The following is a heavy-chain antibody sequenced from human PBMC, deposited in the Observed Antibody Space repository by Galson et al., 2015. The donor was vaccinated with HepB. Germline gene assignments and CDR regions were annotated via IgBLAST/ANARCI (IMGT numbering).Heavy chain of an antibody. D-gene: IGHD2-2*01. Sequence: CAISGDSVSSNSAAWNWIRQSPSRGLEWLGRTYYRSKWYNDYAVSVKSRITINPDTSKNQFSLQLNSVTPEDTAVYYCARENCSSTSCTLGYYGMDVWGQGTLVTVSS. J-gene: IGHJ6*02. CDR3: ARENCSSTSCTLGYYGMDV. V-gene: IGHV6-1*01. CDR2: TYYRSKWYN. CDR1: GDSVSSNSAA.